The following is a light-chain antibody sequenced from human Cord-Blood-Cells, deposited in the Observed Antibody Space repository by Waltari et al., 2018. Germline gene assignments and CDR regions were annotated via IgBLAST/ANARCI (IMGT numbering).Light chain of an antibody. CDR1: SSDVGSYNL. CDR2: EGS. Sequence: QSALTQPASVSGSPGQSITIYCTGTSSDVGSYNLVSWYQQHPGKAPKLMIYEGSKGPSGVSNRFSGSKSGNTASLTISGLQAEDEADDYCCSYAGSSTWVFGGGTKLTVL. CDR3: CSYAGSSTWV. J-gene: IGLJ3*02. V-gene: IGLV2-23*01.